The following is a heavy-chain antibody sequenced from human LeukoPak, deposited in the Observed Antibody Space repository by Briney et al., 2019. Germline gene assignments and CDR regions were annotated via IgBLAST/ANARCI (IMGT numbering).Heavy chain of an antibody. D-gene: IGHD4-17*01. V-gene: IGHV4-34*01. J-gene: IGHJ4*02. Sequence: SETLSLTCAVYGGSFSGYYWSWIRQTPEKGLEWIGEIHHYGTTNYNPSLKSRVTISVDTSKNQFSLKLSSVTAADTAVYYCARVRYGAKIFDYWGQGTLVTVSS. CDR3: ARVRYGAKIFDY. CDR2: IHHYGTT. CDR1: GGSFSGYY.